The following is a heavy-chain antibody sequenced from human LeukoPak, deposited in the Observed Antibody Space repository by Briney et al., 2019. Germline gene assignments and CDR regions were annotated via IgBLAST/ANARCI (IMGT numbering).Heavy chain of an antibody. CDR1: GFIFNYYA. D-gene: IGHD6-19*01. CDR2: IRCSDGST. CDR3: AKSGYSSGWFRAFDI. Sequence: GGALRLSCATSGFIFNYYAMSWVRQAPGKGLEWVSGIRCSDGSTYYADSVKGRFSISRDNSKKTLFLQMNSLRAEDTAVYYCAKSGYSSGWFRAFDIWGQGTLIPVSS. V-gene: IGHV3-23*01. J-gene: IGHJ3*02.